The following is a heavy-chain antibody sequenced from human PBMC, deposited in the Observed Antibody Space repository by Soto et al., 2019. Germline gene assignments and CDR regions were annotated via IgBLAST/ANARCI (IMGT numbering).Heavy chain of an antibody. CDR3: ARVRQLDGYFYYYMDV. D-gene: IGHD1-1*01. J-gene: IGHJ6*03. V-gene: IGHV1-18*01. CDR1: GYTFTNYG. Sequence: QVQLLQSGAEVRKPGASVKVSCKASGYTFTNYGITWVRQAPGQGLEWMGGIGAYNGDTHYTQRLQGRVTMTTDPTPSTAYMELRGVRSDYTAIYYCARVRQLDGYFYYYMDVWGKGTTVTVSS. CDR2: IGAYNGDT.